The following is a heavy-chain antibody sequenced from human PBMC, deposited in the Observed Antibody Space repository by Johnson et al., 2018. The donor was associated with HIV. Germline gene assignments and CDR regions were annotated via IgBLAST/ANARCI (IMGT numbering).Heavy chain of an antibody. J-gene: IGHJ3*02. D-gene: IGHD5-18*01. Sequence: VQLVESGGGVVQPGRSLRLSCAASGFTFSDASMSWVRQAPGKGLEWVGRIKSITDGGTKDYAAPVKGRFTISRDDSKNTLYLQMNSLKTEDTAVYYCTAEAGIELWLIDAFDIWGQGTMVTVSS. CDR2: IKSITDGGTK. CDR3: TAEAGIELWLIDAFDI. CDR1: GFTFSDAS. V-gene: IGHV3-15*01.